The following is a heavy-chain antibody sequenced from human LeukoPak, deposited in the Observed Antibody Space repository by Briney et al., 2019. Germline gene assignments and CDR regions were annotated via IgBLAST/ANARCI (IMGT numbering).Heavy chain of an antibody. CDR2: IIPMFGTA. CDR3: ARHLSTPNYYDSSGSPYNWFDP. CDR1: GGTFSSYA. V-gene: IGHV1-69*13. D-gene: IGHD3-22*01. Sequence: GASVKVSCKASGGTFSSYASSWVRQAPGQVLEWMGGIIPMFGTANYAQKFQGRVTITADESTSTAYMELSSLRSEDTAVFYCARHLSTPNYYDSSGSPYNWFDPWGQGTLVTVSS. J-gene: IGHJ5*02.